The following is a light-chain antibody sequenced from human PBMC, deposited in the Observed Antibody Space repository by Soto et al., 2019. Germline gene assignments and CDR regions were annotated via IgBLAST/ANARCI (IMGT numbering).Light chain of an antibody. V-gene: IGKV1-5*03. CDR2: KAS. J-gene: IGKJ1*01. CDR3: QQYANSPPT. Sequence: DIQMTQSPSTLSASVGDRVTITCRASQSISSWLAWYQQKPGKAPKLLIYKASSLESGVPSRFSGSGSGTDFTLTISRLEPEDFAVYYCQQYANSPPTFGQGTKVDIK. CDR1: QSISSW.